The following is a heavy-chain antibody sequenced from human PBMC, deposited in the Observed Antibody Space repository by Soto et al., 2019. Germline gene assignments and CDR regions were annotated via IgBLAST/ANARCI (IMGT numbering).Heavy chain of an antibody. CDR1: GYTFTRSG. CDR2: ISTYNGDT. CDR3: AREGVATYYYYGMDV. V-gene: IGHV1-18*01. D-gene: IGHD5-12*01. J-gene: IGHJ6*02. Sequence: QVQLVQSGAEVKKPGASVKVSCKASGYTFTRSGISWVRQAPGQGLEWMGWISTYNGDTNYAQTFQGRVTMTTDTPTSTVHMEVRSLRSDHTAVYYCAREGVATYYYYGMDVWGQGTPVTVSS.